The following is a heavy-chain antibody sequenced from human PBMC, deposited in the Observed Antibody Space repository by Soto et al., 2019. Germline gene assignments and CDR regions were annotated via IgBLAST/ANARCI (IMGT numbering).Heavy chain of an antibody. Sequence: PGGSLRLSCAASGFTFSSYAMHWVRQAPGKGLEWVAVISYDGSNKYYADSVKGRCTISRDNSKNTLYLQMNSLRAEDTAVYYCARDQGGSPDYFYGMDVWGQGTTVTVSS. CDR3: ARDQGGSPDYFYGMDV. J-gene: IGHJ6*02. CDR2: ISYDGSNK. V-gene: IGHV3-30-3*01. D-gene: IGHD3-16*01. CDR1: GFTFSSYA.